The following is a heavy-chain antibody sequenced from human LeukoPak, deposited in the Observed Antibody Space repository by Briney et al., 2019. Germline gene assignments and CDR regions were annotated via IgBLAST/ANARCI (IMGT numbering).Heavy chain of an antibody. D-gene: IGHD6-6*01. CDR3: ARGTRYGRSARHFDY. CDR1: GGSISSNNYY. J-gene: IGHJ4*02. V-gene: IGHV4-39*07. CDR2: INHSGST. Sequence: SETLSLTCTVSGGSISSNNYYWGWIRQPPGKGLEWIGEINHSGSTNYNPYLKSRVTISVDTSKNQFSLKLSSVTAADTAVYYCARGTRYGRSARHFDYWGQGTLVTVSS.